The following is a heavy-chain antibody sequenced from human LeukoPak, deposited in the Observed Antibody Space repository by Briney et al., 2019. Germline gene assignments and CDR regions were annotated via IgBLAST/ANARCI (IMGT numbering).Heavy chain of an antibody. J-gene: IGHJ4*02. CDR3: ARDFCSSTSCYVYFDY. CDR2: IYTSGST. D-gene: IGHD2-2*01. Sequence: PSETLSLTCTVSGGSISSYYRSWIRQPAGKGLEWIGRIYTSGSTNYNPSLKSRVTMSVDTSKNQFSLKLSSVTAADTAVYYCARDFCSSTSCYVYFDYWGQGTLATVSS. V-gene: IGHV4-4*07. CDR1: GGSISSYY.